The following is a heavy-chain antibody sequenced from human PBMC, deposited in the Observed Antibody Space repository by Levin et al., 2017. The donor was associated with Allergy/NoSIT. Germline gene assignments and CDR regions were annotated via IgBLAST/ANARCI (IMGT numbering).Heavy chain of an antibody. Sequence: RSGGSLRLSCAVYGGSFSGYYWSWIRQPPGKGLEWIGEINHSGSTNYNPSLKSRVTISVDTSKNQFSLKLSSVTAADTAVYYCARGWFGYSYGINWGQGTLVTVSS. V-gene: IGHV4-34*01. D-gene: IGHD5-18*01. J-gene: IGHJ4*02. CDR2: INHSGST. CDR3: ARGWFGYSYGIN. CDR1: GGSFSGYY.